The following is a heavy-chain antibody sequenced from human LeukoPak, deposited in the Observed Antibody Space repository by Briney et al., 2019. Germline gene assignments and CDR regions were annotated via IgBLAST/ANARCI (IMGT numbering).Heavy chain of an antibody. D-gene: IGHD3-3*01. Sequence: GGSLRLSCAASGFTFSDYYMSWIRQAPGKGLEWVSYISSSGSTIYYADSVKGRFTISRDNAKNSLYLQMNSLRAEDTAVYYCARDWPILEWLSRDAEGNWFDPWGQGTLVTVSS. CDR1: GFTFSDYY. J-gene: IGHJ5*02. CDR2: ISSSGSTI. V-gene: IGHV3-11*04. CDR3: ARDWPILEWLSRDAEGNWFDP.